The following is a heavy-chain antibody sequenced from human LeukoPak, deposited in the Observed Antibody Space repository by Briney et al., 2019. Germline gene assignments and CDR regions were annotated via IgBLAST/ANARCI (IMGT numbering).Heavy chain of an antibody. CDR1: GYSFTSYW. CDR3: ARGTRWTVAIIPTYFDY. J-gene: IGHJ4*02. D-gene: IGHD3-3*01. V-gene: IGHV5-51*01. CDR2: IYPGDSDT. Sequence: GESLKISCKGSGYSFTSYWIGWVRQMPGKGLEWMGIIYPGDSDTRYRPSFQGQVTISADKSISTAYLQWSSLKASDTAMYYCARGTRWTVAIIPTYFDYWGQGTLVTVSS.